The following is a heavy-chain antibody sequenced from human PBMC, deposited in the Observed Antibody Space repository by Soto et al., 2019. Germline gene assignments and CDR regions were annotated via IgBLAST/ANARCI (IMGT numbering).Heavy chain of an antibody. CDR2: IYGDDDK. J-gene: IGHJ5*02. CDR3: AHRRFRIWYRESPNFFAP. CDR1: GFSLNTSGVG. Sequence: QITLKESGPTLVNPTQPLTLTCTFSGFSLNTSGVGVGWIRPPPGKTLEWLAVIYGDDDKRYSPSLKSRLSITKDTHSTHVVLIMPPMDPVGTATYYSAHRRFRIWYRESPNFFAPWGQGATVTVSS. D-gene: IGHD3-10*01. V-gene: IGHV2-5*02.